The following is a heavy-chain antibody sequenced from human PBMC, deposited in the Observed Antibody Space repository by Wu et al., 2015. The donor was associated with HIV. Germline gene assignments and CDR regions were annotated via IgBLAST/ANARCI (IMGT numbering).Heavy chain of an antibody. CDR2: INPNSGGT. J-gene: IGHJ3*02. D-gene: IGHD2-15*01. Sequence: QVQLVQSGAEVKKPGASVKVSCKSSGYTFTAYYIQWVRQAPGQGLEWMGWINPNSGGTNYVQKFQGRVIMTRDTSISTAYMELSRLRSDDTAVYYCARDKRSAYSSWSLDGFDIWGQGTIVTVSS. CDR3: ARDKRSAYSSWSLDGFDI. CDR1: GYTFTAYY. V-gene: IGHV1-2*02.